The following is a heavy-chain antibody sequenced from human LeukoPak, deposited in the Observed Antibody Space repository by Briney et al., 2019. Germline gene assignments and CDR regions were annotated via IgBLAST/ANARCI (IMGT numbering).Heavy chain of an antibody. Sequence: SETLSLTCTVSGGSISSYYWSWIRQPPGKGLEWIGYIHYSGSTNYNPSLKSRVTISVDTSKNQFSLKLSSVTAADTAVYYCERSYGKLVLDYWGQGTLVTVSS. CDR2: IHYSGST. CDR1: GGSISSYY. V-gene: IGHV4-59*01. J-gene: IGHJ4*02. CDR3: ERSYGKLVLDY. D-gene: IGHD6-13*01.